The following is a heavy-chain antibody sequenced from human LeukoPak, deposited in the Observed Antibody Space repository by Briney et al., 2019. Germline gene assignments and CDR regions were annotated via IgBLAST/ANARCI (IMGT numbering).Heavy chain of an antibody. D-gene: IGHD3-22*01. V-gene: IGHV4-34*01. CDR3: ARAVTTIVVTVYYFDY. Sequence: PSETLSLTCAVYGGSFSGYYWSWLRQPPGKGLEGIGEINHSGSTNYNPSLKSRLPISVATSKHQFSLKLSSVTAADTAVYYCARAVTTIVVTVYYFDYWGQGTLVTVSS. J-gene: IGHJ4*02. CDR2: INHSGST. CDR1: GGSFSGYY.